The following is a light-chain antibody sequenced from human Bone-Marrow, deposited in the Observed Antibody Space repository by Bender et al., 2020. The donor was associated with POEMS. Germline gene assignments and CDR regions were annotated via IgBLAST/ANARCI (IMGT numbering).Light chain of an antibody. V-gene: IGLV1-47*01. J-gene: IGLJ2*01. CDR1: NSNVEINY. CDR2: TDD. Sequence: QSKLTQPPSTSGTPGQRVTISCSGSNSNVEINYVSWYQQVPGAAPTLLIYTDDKRPSGVPDRFSGSKSGTSASLAISGLRSEDEAVYFCSAWDDDLSGVIFGGGTKLTVL. CDR3: SAWDDDLSGVI.